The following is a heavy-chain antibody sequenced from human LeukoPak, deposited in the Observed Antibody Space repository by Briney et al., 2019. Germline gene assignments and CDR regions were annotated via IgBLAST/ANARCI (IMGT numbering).Heavy chain of an antibody. Sequence: SETLSLTCTVSGGSISSGSYYWSWIRQPAGKGLEWIGRIYTSGSTNYNPSLKSRVTISVDTSKNQFSLKLSSVTAADTAVYYCARFARDTLIFGVVRGPPHFDYWGQGTLVTVSS. CDR2: IYTSGST. J-gene: IGHJ4*02. CDR1: GGSISSGSYY. V-gene: IGHV4-61*02. D-gene: IGHD3-3*01. CDR3: ARFARDTLIFGVVRGPPHFDY.